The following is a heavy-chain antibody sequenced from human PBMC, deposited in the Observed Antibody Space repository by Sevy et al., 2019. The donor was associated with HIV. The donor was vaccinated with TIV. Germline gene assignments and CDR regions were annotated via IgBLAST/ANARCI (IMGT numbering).Heavy chain of an antibody. V-gene: IGHV3-53*01. D-gene: IGHD3-22*01. CDR3: ARDRVTYYYDSSGYYTSGYGMDV. CDR2: IYSSDRT. Sequence: GGSLRLSCAASGFTVSDNHMNWVRQAPGKGLKWVSVIYSSDRTDYADSVKGRFTVSRDNSKNTLYLQMNSLRAEDTAVYYCARDRVTYYYDSSGYYTSGYGMDVWGQGTTVTVSS. J-gene: IGHJ6*02. CDR1: GFTVSDNH.